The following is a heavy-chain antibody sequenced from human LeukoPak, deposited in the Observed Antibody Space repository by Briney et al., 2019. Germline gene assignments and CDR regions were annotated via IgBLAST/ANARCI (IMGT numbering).Heavy chain of an antibody. Sequence: SETLSLTCAVYGGSFSGYYGSWIRQPPGKGLEWIGEINHSGSTNYDPPLKSRVTISVDTSKNQFSLKLSSVTAADTAVYYCARPAYYYDSSGYLFDPWGQGTLVTVSS. J-gene: IGHJ5*02. V-gene: IGHV4-34*01. CDR3: ARPAYYYDSSGYLFDP. CDR1: GGSFSGYY. CDR2: INHSGST. D-gene: IGHD3-22*01.